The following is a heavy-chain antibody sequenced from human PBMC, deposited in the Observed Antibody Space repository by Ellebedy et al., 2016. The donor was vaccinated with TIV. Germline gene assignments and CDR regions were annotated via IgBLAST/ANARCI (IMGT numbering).Heavy chain of an antibody. V-gene: IGHV3-9*01. CDR2: ISWNSDNI. CDR3: AKVPGGLLWFGELSNEYYFDC. Sequence: PGGSLRLSCVASGFTFDDFAMHWVRQAPGKGLEWVSGISWNSDNIGYADSVKGRFTISRDNAKNSLYLQMNSLRAEDTALYYCAKVPGGLLWFGELSNEYYFDCWGQGTLVTVSS. D-gene: IGHD3-10*01. J-gene: IGHJ4*02. CDR1: GFTFDDFA.